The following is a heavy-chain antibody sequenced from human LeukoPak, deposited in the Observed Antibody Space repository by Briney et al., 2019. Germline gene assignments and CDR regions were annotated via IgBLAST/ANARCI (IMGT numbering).Heavy chain of an antibody. CDR1: GFTLSTYN. D-gene: IGHD1-26*01. J-gene: IGHJ5*01. Sequence: GGSLRLSCAASGFTLSTYNMLWVRQTPGKGLEFLFYIKSGGNAVHYADSVKDRFTFSRDNAKNSLYLQMTGLRVEDSGIYYCARVGSRGDWFDYWGQGTRVTVSS. CDR2: IKSGGNAV. CDR3: ARVGSRGDWFDY. V-gene: IGHV3-48*01.